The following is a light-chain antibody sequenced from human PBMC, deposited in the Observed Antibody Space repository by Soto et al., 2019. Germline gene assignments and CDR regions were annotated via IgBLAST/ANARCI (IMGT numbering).Light chain of an antibody. Sequence: DIQMTQSPSSLSASVGDRITIPCRASQSITIYLNWYQQQPGKAPRLLIYGASTLQTGVPSRFSGSGSMTDFTLTISDLQPEDFATYYCQQTYTAPRTFGQGTKVDI. J-gene: IGKJ1*01. CDR2: GAS. CDR3: QQTYTAPRT. V-gene: IGKV1-39*01. CDR1: QSITIY.